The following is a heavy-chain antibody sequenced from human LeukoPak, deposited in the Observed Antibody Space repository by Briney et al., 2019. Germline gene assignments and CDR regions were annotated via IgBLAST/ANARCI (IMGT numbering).Heavy chain of an antibody. V-gene: IGHV3-64*01. CDR3: AVARGR. CDR1: GFTFSSSA. Sequence: GGSLRLSCAASGFTFSSSAMHWVRQAPGKGLEYVSAITSSGGGTYYANSVKGRFTISRDNSKNTLYLQMGSLRAEDTAVYYCAVARGRWGQGTLVTVSS. D-gene: IGHD5-12*01. J-gene: IGHJ4*02. CDR2: ITSSGGGT.